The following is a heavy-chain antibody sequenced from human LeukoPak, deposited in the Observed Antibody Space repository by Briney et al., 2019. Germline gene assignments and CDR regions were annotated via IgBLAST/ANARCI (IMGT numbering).Heavy chain of an antibody. CDR2: IYYSGRT. V-gene: IGHV4-59*01. Sequence: SETLSLTCTVSGGSISSYYWTWIRQPPGKALEWIGYIYYSGRTSYNPSLKSRVTMSVDTSKNQFSLKLSSVTAADTAVYYCARAGNPWNLDVWGRGTLVTVSS. J-gene: IGHJ2*01. D-gene: IGHD1-14*01. CDR3: ARAGNPWNLDV. CDR1: GGSISSYY.